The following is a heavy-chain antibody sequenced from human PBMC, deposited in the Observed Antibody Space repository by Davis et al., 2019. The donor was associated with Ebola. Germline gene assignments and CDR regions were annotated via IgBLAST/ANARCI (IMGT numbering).Heavy chain of an antibody. D-gene: IGHD1-26*01. Sequence: PSETLSLTCTVSGGSISSYFWSWVRQPAGKGLEWIGRIYTTGCTNYNPSLKSRVTMSVDTSKNQFSLNLRSVTAADTAVYYCARDRLGAGYHGMDVWGQGTTVTVSS. CDR3: ARDRLGAGYHGMDV. CDR1: GGSISSYF. V-gene: IGHV4-4*07. J-gene: IGHJ6*02. CDR2: IYTTGCT.